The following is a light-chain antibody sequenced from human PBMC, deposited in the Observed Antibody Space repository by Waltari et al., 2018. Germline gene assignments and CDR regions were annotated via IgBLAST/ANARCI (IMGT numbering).Light chain of an antibody. V-gene: IGKV1-5*03. J-gene: IGKJ1*01. CDR1: QSISSW. CDR2: KAS. Sequence: DIQMTQSPSTLSASVGDRVTITCRASQSISSWLGWYQQKPGKAPKLLIYKASNLESGVPSRFSGSGSGTEFTLTISSLQPDDFAIYYCQQYNGYPTFGQGTKVEIK. CDR3: QQYNGYPT.